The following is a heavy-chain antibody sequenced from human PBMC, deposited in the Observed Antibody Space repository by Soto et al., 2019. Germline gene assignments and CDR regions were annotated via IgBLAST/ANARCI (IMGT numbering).Heavy chain of an antibody. CDR2: INQSGST. V-gene: IGHV4-34*01. CDR3: ARGSIVVVPAAISPGGDYYYYGMDV. Sequence: QVQLQQWGAGLLKPSETLSLTGAVYGGSFSGHYWSGIRQPPGKGLVWVGEINQSGSTNYNPSLKSRATISVDTSKNQFSLKLSSVTAADTAVYYCARGSIVVVPAAISPGGDYYYYGMDVWGQGTTVTVSS. D-gene: IGHD2-2*02. CDR1: GGSFSGHY. J-gene: IGHJ6*02.